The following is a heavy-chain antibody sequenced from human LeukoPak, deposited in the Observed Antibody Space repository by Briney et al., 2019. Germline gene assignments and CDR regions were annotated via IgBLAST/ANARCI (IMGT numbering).Heavy chain of an antibody. CDR2: ISASGGAT. CDR3: AKMRRGWGLFDS. CDR1: GFTFSMYA. D-gene: IGHD6-19*01. J-gene: IGHJ4*02. Sequence: GGSLRLSCAASGFTFSMYAMSWVRQAPGKGLEWVSHISASGGATYYADSVRGRFAFSRDNSKNTVSLQMNSLSAEDTAIYYCAKMRRGWGLFDSWGQGILVTVSS. V-gene: IGHV3-23*01.